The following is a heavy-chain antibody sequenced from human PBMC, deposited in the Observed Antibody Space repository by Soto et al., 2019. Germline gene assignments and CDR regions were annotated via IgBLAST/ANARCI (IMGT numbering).Heavy chain of an antibody. CDR3: ARDNWNYDYYGMDV. J-gene: IGHJ6*02. D-gene: IGHD1-20*01. V-gene: IGHV4-59*01. CDR1: VGSISSYY. CDR2: IYYSGST. Sequence: KPSETLSLTCTVSVGSISSYYWSWIRQPPGKGLEWIGYIYYSGSTNYNPSLKSRVTISVDTSKNQFSLKLSSVTAADTAVYYCARDNWNYDYYGMDVWGQGTTVTVSS.